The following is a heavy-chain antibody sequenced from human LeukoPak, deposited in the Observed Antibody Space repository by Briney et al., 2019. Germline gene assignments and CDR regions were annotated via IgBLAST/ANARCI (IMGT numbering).Heavy chain of an antibody. CDR2: ISAYNGNT. D-gene: IGHD6-13*01. V-gene: IGHV1-18*01. Sequence: ASVKVSCKASGYTFTSYGISWVRQAPGQGLEWMGWISAYNGNTNYAQKLQGRVTMTTDTSTSTAYMELSSLRSEDTAVYYCAGPNDGGYSSSWYGFYYYYGMDVWGQGTTVTVSS. CDR1: GYTFTSYG. J-gene: IGHJ6*02. CDR3: AGPNDGGYSSSWYGFYYYYGMDV.